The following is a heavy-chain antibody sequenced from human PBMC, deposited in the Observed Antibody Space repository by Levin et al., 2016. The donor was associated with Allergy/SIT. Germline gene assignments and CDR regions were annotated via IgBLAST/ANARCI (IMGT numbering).Heavy chain of an antibody. D-gene: IGHD2-2*02. Sequence: ASVKVSCKASGYTFTSYYMHWVRQAPGQGLEWMGIINPSGGSTSYAQKFQGRVTMTRGTSTSTVYMELSSLRSEDTAVYYCARDRQAIGVWDAFDIWGQGTMVTVSS. CDR1: GYTFTSYY. V-gene: IGHV1-46*01. J-gene: IGHJ3*02. CDR3: ARDRQAIGVWDAFDI. CDR2: INPSGGST.